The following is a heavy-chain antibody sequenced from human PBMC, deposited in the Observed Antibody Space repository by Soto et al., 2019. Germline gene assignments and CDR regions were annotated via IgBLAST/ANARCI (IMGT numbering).Heavy chain of an antibody. V-gene: IGHV1-69*01. J-gene: IGHJ4*02. Sequence: QVQLVQSGAEVKKPGSSVKVSCKASGGTFSSYAISWVRQAPGQGLEWMGGIIPIFGTSNYAQKFQGRVTITADESTSTAYMELSSLRAEDTAVYYCARSRSRRHSGYSYGYKGRLDYWGQGTLVTVSS. D-gene: IGHD5-18*01. CDR1: GGTFSSYA. CDR3: ARSRSRRHSGYSYGYKGRLDY. CDR2: IIPIFGTS.